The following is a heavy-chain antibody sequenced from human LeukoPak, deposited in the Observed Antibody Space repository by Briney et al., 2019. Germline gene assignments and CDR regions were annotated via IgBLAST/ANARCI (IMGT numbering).Heavy chain of an antibody. D-gene: IGHD5-12*01. CDR2: INPNSGGT. J-gene: IGHJ6*03. Sequence: GASVKVSCKASGGTFSSYAISWVRQAPGQGLEWMGWINPNSGGTNYAQKFQGRVTMTRDTSISTAYMELSRLRSDDTAVYYCARGRIVAYYYYYMDVWGKGTTVTISS. CDR3: ARGRIVAYYYYYMDV. CDR1: GGTFSSYA. V-gene: IGHV1-2*02.